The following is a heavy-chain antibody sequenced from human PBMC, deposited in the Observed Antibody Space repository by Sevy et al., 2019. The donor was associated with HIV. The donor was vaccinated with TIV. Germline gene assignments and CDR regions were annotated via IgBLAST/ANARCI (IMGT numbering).Heavy chain of an antibody. V-gene: IGHV3-30*09. D-gene: IGHD2-21*02. CDR2: ISYDGSKK. CDR1: GFTFSGYA. Sequence: GGSLRLSCTPSGFTFSGYALLWVRQAPGKGLEWVSHISYDGSKKYYSDSVKGRFAISRDESKTTLFLQMNSLRSEDTAIYYCARVGVSYCTDDCYHRFDYWGRGTLVTVSS. CDR3: ARVGVSYCTDDCYHRFDY. J-gene: IGHJ4*02.